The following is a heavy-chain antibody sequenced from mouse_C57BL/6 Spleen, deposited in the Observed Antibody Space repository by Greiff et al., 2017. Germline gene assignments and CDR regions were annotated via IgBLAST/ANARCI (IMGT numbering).Heavy chain of an antibody. J-gene: IGHJ1*03. CDR1: GYTFTSYW. CDR2: IDPSDSET. V-gene: IGHV1-52*01. Sequence: QVQLQQPGAELVRPGSSVKLSCKASGYTFTSYWMHWVKQRPIQGLEWIGNIDPSDSETHYNQKFKDKATLTVDKSSSTAYMQPSSLTSEDSAVYYCARIGYDYDRNLYFDVWGTGTTVTVSS. D-gene: IGHD2-4*01. CDR3: ARIGYDYDRNLYFDV.